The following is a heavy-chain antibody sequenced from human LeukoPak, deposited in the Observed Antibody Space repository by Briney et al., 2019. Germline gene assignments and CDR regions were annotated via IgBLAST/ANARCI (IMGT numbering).Heavy chain of an antibody. Sequence: SGTLSLTCTVSGGSISSYYWSWIRQPPGKGLEWIGYIYYSGSTNYNPSLKSRVTISVDTSKNQFSLKLSSVTAADTAVYYCARLNSSSWYYYYSMDVWGQGTTVTVSS. CDR2: IYYSGST. V-gene: IGHV4-59*08. J-gene: IGHJ6*02. CDR1: GGSISSYY. D-gene: IGHD6-13*01. CDR3: ARLNSSSWYYYYSMDV.